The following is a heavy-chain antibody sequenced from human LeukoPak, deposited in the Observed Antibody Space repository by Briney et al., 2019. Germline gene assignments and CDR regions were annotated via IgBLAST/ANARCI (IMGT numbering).Heavy chain of an antibody. CDR1: GGSIDNFY. CDR2: IYANGDT. V-gene: IGHV4-4*07. CDR3: ARETRIRGVSVRESHYFYYYGMDV. Sequence: SDTLSLTCTVSGGSIDNFYWSWIRQPAGRGLEWIGRIYANGDTNYNPSLRSRFTLSVATSLNQFSLSLTSVAAADTAVYYCARETRIRGVSVRESHYFYYYGMDVWGQGTTVIVSS. D-gene: IGHD3-10*01. J-gene: IGHJ6*02.